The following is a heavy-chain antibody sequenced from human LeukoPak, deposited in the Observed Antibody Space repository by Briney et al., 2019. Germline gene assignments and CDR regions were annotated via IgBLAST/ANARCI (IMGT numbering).Heavy chain of an antibody. J-gene: IGHJ4*02. CDR1: GYTFTGYY. CDR3: ARVINMVRGVIPTDFDY. Sequence: ASVKVSCKASGYTFTGYYMHWVRQAPGQGLEWMGWINPNSGGTKYEQKFQGRVTMTRDTSISTAYMELSRLRSDDTAVYYCARVINMVRGVIPTDFDYWGQGTLVTVSS. CDR2: INPNSGGT. D-gene: IGHD3-10*01. V-gene: IGHV1-2*02.